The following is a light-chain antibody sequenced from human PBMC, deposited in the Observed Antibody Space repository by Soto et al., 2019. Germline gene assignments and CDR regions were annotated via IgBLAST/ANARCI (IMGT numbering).Light chain of an antibody. CDR2: TND. CDR3: AAWDDSLYGLV. J-gene: IGLJ2*01. CDR1: STNVGVNP. Sequence: QSVLTQPPSTSGTPGQRVTISCSGSSTNVGVNPVNWYQQFPGTAPRLLIYTNDQRPSGVPGRFSGSKSGTTASLDISGLQSDDEADYYCAAWDDSLYGLVFGGGTKLNVL. V-gene: IGLV1-44*01.